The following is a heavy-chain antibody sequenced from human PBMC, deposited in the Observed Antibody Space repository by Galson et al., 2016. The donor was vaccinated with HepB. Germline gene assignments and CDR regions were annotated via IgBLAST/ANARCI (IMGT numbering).Heavy chain of an antibody. CDR3: ARFIASPWNDYYYYGMDV. V-gene: IGHV3-30-3*01. J-gene: IGHJ6*04. Sequence: SLRLSCADSGFIFRSYAMNWVRQAPGKGLEWLAVISNGGSNKYFADSVKGRFTISRDNSKNTLYLQMNSLRAEDTAVYYCARFIASPWNDYYYYGMDVWGKGTTVTVPS. CDR2: ISNGGSNK. D-gene: IGHD1-1*01. CDR1: GFIFRSYA.